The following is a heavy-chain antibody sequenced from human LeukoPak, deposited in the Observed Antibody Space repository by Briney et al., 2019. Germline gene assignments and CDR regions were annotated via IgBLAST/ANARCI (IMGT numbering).Heavy chain of an antibody. CDR2: INHSGST. D-gene: IGHD2-2*02. V-gene: IGHV4-34*01. CDR3: ARGYRYCSSTSCYNRAFDI. CDR1: GGSFSGYY. Sequence: PSETLSLTCAVYGGSFSGYYWSWIRQPPGKGLEWIGEINHSGSTNYNPSLKSRVTISVDTSKNQFSLKLSCVTAADTAVYYCARGYRYCSSTSCYNRAFDIWGQRTMVTVSS. J-gene: IGHJ3*02.